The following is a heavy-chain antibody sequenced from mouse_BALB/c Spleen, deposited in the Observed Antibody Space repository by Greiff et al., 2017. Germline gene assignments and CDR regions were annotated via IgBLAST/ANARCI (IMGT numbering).Heavy chain of an antibody. D-gene: IGHD3-2*02. Sequence: QVQLQQSGPELVKPGASVRISCKASGYTFTSYYIHWVKQRPGQGLEWIGWIYPGNVNTKYNEKFKGKATLTADKSSSTAYMQLSSLTSEDSAVYFCARGGRLWYFDVWGAGTTVTVSS. J-gene: IGHJ1*01. CDR1: GYTFTSYY. CDR2: IYPGNVNT. V-gene: IGHV1S56*01. CDR3: ARGGRLWYFDV.